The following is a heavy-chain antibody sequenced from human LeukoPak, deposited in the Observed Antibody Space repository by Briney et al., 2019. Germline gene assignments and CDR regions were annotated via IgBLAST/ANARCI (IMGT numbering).Heavy chain of an antibody. Sequence: GGSLRLSCAASGFTFSSYEMNWVRQAPGKRLEWVSYISSSGSTIYYADSVKGRFTISRDNAKNSLYLQMNSLRAEDTAVYYCARGKSYGSGSYYPTNYFDYWGQGTLVTVSS. CDR2: ISSSGSTI. D-gene: IGHD3-10*01. CDR1: GFTFSSYE. V-gene: IGHV3-48*03. J-gene: IGHJ4*02. CDR3: ARGKSYGSGSYYPTNYFDY.